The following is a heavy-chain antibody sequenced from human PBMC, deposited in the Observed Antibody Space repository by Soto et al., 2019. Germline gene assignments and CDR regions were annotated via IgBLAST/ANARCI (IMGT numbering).Heavy chain of an antibody. CDR1: GGTFSSYA. Sequence: SVKVSCKASGGTFSSYAISWVRQAPGQGLEWMGGIIPIFGTANYAQKFQGRVTITADESTSTAYMELSSLRSEDTAVYYCARGVPWYSYGYYYYYGMDVWGQGTTVAVS. V-gene: IGHV1-69*13. CDR3: ARGVPWYSYGYYYYYGMDV. D-gene: IGHD5-18*01. J-gene: IGHJ6*02. CDR2: IIPIFGTA.